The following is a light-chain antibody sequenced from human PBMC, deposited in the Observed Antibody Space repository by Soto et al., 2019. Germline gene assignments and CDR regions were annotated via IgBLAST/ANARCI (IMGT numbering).Light chain of an antibody. J-gene: IGLJ2*01. Sequence: QSVLTQPPSVSGAPGQRVTISCTGSSSNIGAGYDVHWYQQLLGTAPKLLIYGNSNRPSGVPDQFSGSKSGTSTSLAITGLQAEDEADYYCQSYDRSLSGVVFGGGTKLTVL. V-gene: IGLV1-40*01. CDR1: SSNIGAGYD. CDR2: GNS. CDR3: QSYDRSLSGVV.